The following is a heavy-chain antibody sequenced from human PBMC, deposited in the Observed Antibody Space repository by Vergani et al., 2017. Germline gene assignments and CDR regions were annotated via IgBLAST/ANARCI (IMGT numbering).Heavy chain of an antibody. Sequence: EVKIWEWGGDLVQPGGSLRLSCAASGFTFIMHAMSWVRQAPGKGLEWVSTLSASDRRTHYADSVKGRFTISRDISKNTLFLHMNSLRPEDTAVYYCAKVGRSEVAGTFGAFDIWGQGTMVTVSS. CDR1: GFTFIMHA. J-gene: IGHJ3*02. CDR3: AKVGRSEVAGTFGAFDI. D-gene: IGHD6-19*01. CDR2: LSASDRRT. V-gene: IGHV3-23*01.